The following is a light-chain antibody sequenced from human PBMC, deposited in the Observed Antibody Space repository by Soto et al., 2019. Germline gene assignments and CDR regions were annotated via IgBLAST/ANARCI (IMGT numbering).Light chain of an antibody. CDR2: DVS. V-gene: IGLV2-14*01. J-gene: IGLJ1*01. Sequence: QCSVTQPASVSGSPGQSITISCTGTSSDVGGYNYVSWYQQHPGKAPKLMIYDVSNRPSGVSNRFSGSTSGNTASLTISGLQAEDEADYYCKSYTSSSTPVFGAGTKVTVL. CDR1: SSDVGGYNY. CDR3: KSYTSSSTPV.